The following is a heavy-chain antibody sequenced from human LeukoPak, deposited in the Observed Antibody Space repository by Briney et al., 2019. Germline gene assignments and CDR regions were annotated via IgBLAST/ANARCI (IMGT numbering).Heavy chain of an antibody. D-gene: IGHD1-26*01. V-gene: IGHV3-74*01. J-gene: IGHJ4*02. CDR1: GFTFSSYW. CDR3: ASYSGSYPQGR. Sequence: GGSLRLSCAASGFTFSSYWMHWVRQAPGKGLVWVSRINSDGSSTSYADSVKGRSTISRDNAKNTLYLQMNSLRAEDTAVYYCASYSGSYPQGRWGQGTLVTVSS. CDR2: INSDGSST.